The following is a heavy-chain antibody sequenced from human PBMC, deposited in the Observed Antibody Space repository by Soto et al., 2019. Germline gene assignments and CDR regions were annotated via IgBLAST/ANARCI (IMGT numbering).Heavy chain of an antibody. CDR3: AKDYGGNAGLFDY. V-gene: IGHV3-30*18. Sequence: GGSLRLSCAASGFTFSSYGMHWVRQAPGKWLEWVAVISYDGSNKYYADSVKGRFTISRDNSKNTLYLQMNSLRAEDTAVYYCAKDYGGNAGLFDYWGQGXLVT. J-gene: IGHJ4*02. CDR1: GFTFSSYG. D-gene: IGHD4-17*01. CDR2: ISYDGSNK.